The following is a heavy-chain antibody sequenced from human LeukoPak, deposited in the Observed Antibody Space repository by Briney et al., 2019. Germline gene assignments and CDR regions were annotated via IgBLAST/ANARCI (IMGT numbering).Heavy chain of an antibody. V-gene: IGHV1-69*04. D-gene: IGHD3-10*01. J-gene: IGHJ4*02. CDR3: AREERGGRGYYGSGSYLISNY. CDR1: GGTFSSYA. Sequence: ASVKVSCKASGGTFSSYAISWVRQAPGQGLEWMGRIIPILGIANYAQKFQGRVTITADKSRSTAYMELSSLRSEDTAVYYCAREERGGRGYYGSGSYLISNYWGQGTLVTVSS. CDR2: IIPILGIA.